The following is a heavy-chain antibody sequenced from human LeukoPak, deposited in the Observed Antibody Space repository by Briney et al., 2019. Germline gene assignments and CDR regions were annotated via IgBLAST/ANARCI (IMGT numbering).Heavy chain of an antibody. Sequence: SETLSLTCTVSGGSISSYYWSWIRQPPGKGLEWIGYIYYSGGTNYNPSLKSRVTISVDTSKNQFSLKLSSVTAADTAVYYCARALRWTDAFDIWGQGTMVTVSS. CDR1: GGSISSYY. CDR2: IYYSGGT. D-gene: IGHD4-23*01. J-gene: IGHJ3*02. CDR3: ARALRWTDAFDI. V-gene: IGHV4-59*01.